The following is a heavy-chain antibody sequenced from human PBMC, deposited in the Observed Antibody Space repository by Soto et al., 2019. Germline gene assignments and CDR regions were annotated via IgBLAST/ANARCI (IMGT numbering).Heavy chain of an antibody. Sequence: GESLKISCKGSGYSFTGYWIGWVRQMPGKGLEWMGIIYPGDSDTRYSPSFQGQVTISAEKSISTAYLQWSSLKASDTAMYYCARSGYYDSSGYYSLTFETTNNYYYYGMDVWGQGTTVTVSS. D-gene: IGHD3-22*01. J-gene: IGHJ6*02. CDR2: IYPGDSDT. CDR3: ARSGYYDSSGYYSLTFETTNNYYYYGMDV. V-gene: IGHV5-51*01. CDR1: GYSFTGYW.